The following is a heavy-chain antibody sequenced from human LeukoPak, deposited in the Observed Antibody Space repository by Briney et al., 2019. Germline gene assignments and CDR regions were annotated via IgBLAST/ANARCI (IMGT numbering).Heavy chain of an antibody. J-gene: IGHJ4*02. CDR2: IRNDGTNK. Sequence: GGSLRLSCAASGFIFNIHGMHWVRQAPDKGLEWVAFIRNDGTNKYYADSVKGRFTISRDNSKNTLYLQMNSLRAEDTAVYYCARDFVTTVRTSYYFDYWGQGTLVTVSS. CDR3: ARDFVTTVRTSYYFDY. CDR1: GFIFNIHG. V-gene: IGHV3-30*02. D-gene: IGHD4-17*01.